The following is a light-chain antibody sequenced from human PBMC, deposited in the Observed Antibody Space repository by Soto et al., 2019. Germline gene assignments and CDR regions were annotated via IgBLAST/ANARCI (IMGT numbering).Light chain of an antibody. V-gene: IGLV2-14*03. J-gene: IGLJ1*01. CDR1: NNEVGGYNY. Sequence: QSGLTQPSSVSGAPGQSITISCTGSNNEVGGYNYVSWYQHHPGKAPKLMIYDVSDRPSGISDRFSASKSGNTASLTISGLQAEDEADYYCCSYSSGSTPWVFGTGTKVTVL. CDR3: CSYSSGSTPWV. CDR2: DVS.